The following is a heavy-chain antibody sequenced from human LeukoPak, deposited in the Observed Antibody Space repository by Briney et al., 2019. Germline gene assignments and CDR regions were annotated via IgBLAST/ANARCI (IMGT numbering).Heavy chain of an antibody. V-gene: IGHV4-39*01. CDR3: ARHSSWYGTFHY. D-gene: IGHD6-13*01. CDR2: TYYTGTT. CDR1: GGSISNSSYY. Sequence: SETLSLTCTVSGGSISNSSYYWGWIRQPPGKGLEWIGSTYYTGTTYYNPSLKSRVTISIDTAKNQFSLKLTSVTAADTAVYYCARHSSWYGTFHYWGQGTLVTVSS. J-gene: IGHJ4*02.